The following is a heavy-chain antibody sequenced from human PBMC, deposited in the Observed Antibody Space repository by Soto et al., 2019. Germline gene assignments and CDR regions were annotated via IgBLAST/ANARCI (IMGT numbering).Heavy chain of an antibody. CDR1: GGSISSSSYY. CDR3: VRPSPYSSGWEFDC. V-gene: IGHV4-39*01. Sequence: QLQLQESGPGLVKPSETLSLTCSVSGGSISSSSYYWGWIRQPPGKGLEWIGSIYYSVSTYYNPSLNSRVTISVDTSKNQLTLKLTSLTAADTAVYYCVRPSPYSSGWEFDCWGQGTLVTVSS. CDR2: IYYSVST. D-gene: IGHD6-19*01. J-gene: IGHJ4*02.